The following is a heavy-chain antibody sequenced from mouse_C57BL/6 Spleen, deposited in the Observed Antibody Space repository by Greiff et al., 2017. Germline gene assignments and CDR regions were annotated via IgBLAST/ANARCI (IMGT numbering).Heavy chain of an antibody. Sequence: VKLQQSGPELVKPGASVKISCKASGYAFSSSWMNWVKQRPGKGLEWIGRIYPGDGDTNYNGKFKGKATLTADKSSSTAYMQLSSLTSEDSAVYFCARSGNYEGDAMDYWGQGTSVTVSS. J-gene: IGHJ4*01. CDR2: IYPGDGDT. CDR1: GYAFSSSW. D-gene: IGHD2-1*01. V-gene: IGHV1-82*01. CDR3: ARSGNYEGDAMDY.